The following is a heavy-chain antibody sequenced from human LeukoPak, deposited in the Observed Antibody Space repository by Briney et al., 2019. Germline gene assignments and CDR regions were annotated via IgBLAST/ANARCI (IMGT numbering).Heavy chain of an antibody. D-gene: IGHD5-18*01. J-gene: IGHJ4*02. CDR2: ISYDGSNK. Sequence: PGGSLRLSCAASGFTFSSYAMHWVRQAPGKGLEWVAVISYDGSNKYYADSVKGRFTISRDNAKNSLYLQMNSLRAEDTAVYYCARGLRGYSYGYFDYWGQGTLVTVSS. V-gene: IGHV3-30-3*01. CDR3: ARGLRGYSYGYFDY. CDR1: GFTFSSYA.